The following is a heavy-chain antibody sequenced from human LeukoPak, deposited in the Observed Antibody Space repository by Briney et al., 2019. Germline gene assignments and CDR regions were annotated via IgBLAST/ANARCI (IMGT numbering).Heavy chain of an antibody. D-gene: IGHD3-3*01. J-gene: IGHJ4*02. CDR1: GGSIISSNYY. V-gene: IGHV4-39*01. CDR2: IYQSGSGSS. CDR3: ASTLRFLPYRRFDY. Sequence: SETLSLTCSVSGGSIISSNYYWGWIRQPPGKGLEWIGSIYQSGSGSSYYNPSLKSRVTISGDTSKNQFFLKLSSVTAADTAVYYCASTLRFLPYRRFDYWGQGTLVTVPS.